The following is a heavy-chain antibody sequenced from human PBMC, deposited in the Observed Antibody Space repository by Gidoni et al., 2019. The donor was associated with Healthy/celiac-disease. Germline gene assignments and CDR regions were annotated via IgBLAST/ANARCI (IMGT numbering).Heavy chain of an antibody. D-gene: IGHD2-2*03. J-gene: IGHJ4*02. CDR1: GVSISSGDYY. CDR2: IYYSGST. Sequence: QVQLQESGPGLVKPSQTLSLTCTVSGVSISSGDYYWRWIRQPPGKGLEWIGYIYYSGSTYYNPSLKSRVTISVDTSKNQFSLKLSSVTAADTAVYYCASGLDRNGGDYFDYWGQGTLVTVSS. V-gene: IGHV4-30-4*01. CDR3: ASGLDRNGGDYFDY.